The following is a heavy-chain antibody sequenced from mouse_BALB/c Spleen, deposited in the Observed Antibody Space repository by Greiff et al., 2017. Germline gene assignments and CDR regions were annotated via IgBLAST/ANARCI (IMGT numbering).Heavy chain of an antibody. D-gene: IGHD2-4*01. CDR2: IYPYNGGT. J-gene: IGHJ3*01. CDR1: GYTFTDYN. CDR3: ASYDFWFAY. Sequence: EVQLQQSGPELVKPGASVKISCKASGYTFTDYNMHWVKQSHGKSLEWIGYIYPYNGGTGYNQKFKSKATLTVDNSSSTAYMELRSLTSEDSAVYYCASYDFWFAYWGQGTLVTVSA. V-gene: IGHV1S29*02.